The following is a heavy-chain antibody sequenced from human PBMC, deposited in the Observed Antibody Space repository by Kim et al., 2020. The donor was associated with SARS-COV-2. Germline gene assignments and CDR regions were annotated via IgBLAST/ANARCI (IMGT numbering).Heavy chain of an antibody. CDR3: ARSPATGTTDY. Sequence: TYYVDSVKGRFTISRDNAKNSLYLQMSSLGADDTAVYYCARSPATGTTDYWGQGTLVIVSS. J-gene: IGHJ4*02. V-gene: IGHV3-7*03. D-gene: IGHD1-1*01. CDR2: T.